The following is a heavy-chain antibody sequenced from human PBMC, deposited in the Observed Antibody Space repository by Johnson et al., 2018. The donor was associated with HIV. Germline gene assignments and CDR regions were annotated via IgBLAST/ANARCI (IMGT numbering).Heavy chain of an antibody. Sequence: QVQLVDSGGGFVKPGGSLRLSCSASGFTFSDYYMNWIRQAPGKGLDWVSYISSSGSTIYYADSVKGRFTISRDNAKNSLYLQMNSLRAEDTAVYYCARGGSYLTLDDAFDIWGQGTMVTVSS. D-gene: IGHD1-26*01. J-gene: IGHJ3*02. CDR1: GFTFSDYY. V-gene: IGHV3-11*04. CDR2: ISSSGSTI. CDR3: ARGGSYLTLDDAFDI.